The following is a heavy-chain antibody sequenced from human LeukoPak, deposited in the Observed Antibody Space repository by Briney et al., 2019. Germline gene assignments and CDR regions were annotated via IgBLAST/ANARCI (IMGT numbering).Heavy chain of an antibody. Sequence: PSETLSLTCTVSGYSISSGYYWGWIRQPPGKGLEWIGSIYHSGSTYYNPSLKSRVTISVDKSKNQFSLRLSSVTAADTAVYYCARAGYSSGCLDYWGQGTLVTVSS. CDR2: IYHSGST. CDR3: ARAGYSSGCLDY. D-gene: IGHD6-19*01. V-gene: IGHV4-38-2*02. J-gene: IGHJ4*02. CDR1: GYSISSGYY.